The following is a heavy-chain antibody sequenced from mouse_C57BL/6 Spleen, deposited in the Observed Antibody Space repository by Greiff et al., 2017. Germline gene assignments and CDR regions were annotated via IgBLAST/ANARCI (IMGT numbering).Heavy chain of an antibody. CDR2: FYPGSGSI. J-gene: IGHJ4*01. D-gene: IGHD2-5*01. V-gene: IGHV1-62-2*01. CDR1: GYTFTEYT. CDR3: ARHEDRGPYYSNSYAMDY. Sequence: VKLQQSGAELVKPGASVKLSCKASGYTFTEYTIHWVKQRSGQGLEWIGWFYPGSGSIKYNEKFKDKATLTADKSSSTVYMELSRLTSEDSAVYFCARHEDRGPYYSNSYAMDYWGQGTSVTVSS.